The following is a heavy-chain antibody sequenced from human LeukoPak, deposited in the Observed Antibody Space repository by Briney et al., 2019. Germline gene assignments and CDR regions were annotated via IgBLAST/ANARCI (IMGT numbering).Heavy chain of an antibody. V-gene: IGHV4-59*01. CDR2: IYYSGST. Sequence: PSETLSLTCTVSVGSISRYYWNWIRQPPGKGLEWIGYIYYSGSTNYNPSLKSRVTISVDTSKNQFSLKLSSVTAADTAVYYCAETTTLTTFDYWGQGTLVTVSS. D-gene: IGHD4-17*01. CDR3: AETTTLTTFDY. CDR1: VGSISRYY. J-gene: IGHJ4*02.